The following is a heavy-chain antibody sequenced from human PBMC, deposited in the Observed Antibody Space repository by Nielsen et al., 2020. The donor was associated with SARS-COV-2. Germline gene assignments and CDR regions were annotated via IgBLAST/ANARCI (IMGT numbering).Heavy chain of an antibody. CDR3: AKCLTMIVVGRGPPPCWYFDL. D-gene: IGHD3-22*01. V-gene: IGHV3-9*01. CDR2: ISWNSGSI. J-gene: IGHJ2*01. CDR1: GFTFDDYA. Sequence: GGSLRLSCAASGFTFDDYAMHWVRHAAGNGLEWVSGISWNSGSIGYADSVEGRFPISRDNAKNSLYLQMNSLRAEDTALYYCAKCLTMIVVGRGPPPCWYFDLWGRGTLVTVSS.